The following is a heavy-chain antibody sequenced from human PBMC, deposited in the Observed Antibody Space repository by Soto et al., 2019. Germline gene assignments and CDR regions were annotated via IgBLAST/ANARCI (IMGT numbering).Heavy chain of an antibody. CDR3: AAVVDTAMVIVYMDV. V-gene: IGHV3-66*01. J-gene: IGHJ6*03. D-gene: IGHD5-18*01. CDR2: IYSGGST. Sequence: GGSLRLSCAASGFTVSSNYMSWVRQAPGKGLEWVSVIYSGGSTYYADSVKGRFTISRDNPRNTLYLQVNSLRAEDTAVYYCAAVVDTAMVIVYMDVWGKGTTVTVSS. CDR1: GFTVSSNY.